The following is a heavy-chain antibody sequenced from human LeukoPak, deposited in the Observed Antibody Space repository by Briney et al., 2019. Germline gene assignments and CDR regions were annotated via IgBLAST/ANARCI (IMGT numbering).Heavy chain of an antibody. CDR1: GFTFSSYA. CDR2: ISGSGGST. D-gene: IGHD3-3*01. CDR3: AKFSLRFLEWLPTWFDP. J-gene: IGHJ5*02. Sequence: GGSLRLSCAASGFTFSSYAMSWVRQAPGKGLEWVSAISGSGGSTYYADSVKGRFTISRDNSKNTLYPQMNSLRAEDTAVYYCAKFSLRFLEWLPTWFDPWGQGTLVTVSS. V-gene: IGHV3-23*01.